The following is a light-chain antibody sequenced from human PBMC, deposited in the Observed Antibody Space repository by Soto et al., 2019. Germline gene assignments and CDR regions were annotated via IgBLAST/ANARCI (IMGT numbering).Light chain of an antibody. CDR3: QKYNSASC. V-gene: IGKV1-27*01. CDR1: QGISNY. CDR2: AAS. Sequence: DIPMTQSPSSLSASVGDRVTITCRASQGISNYLAWYQQKPGKVPKLLIYAASTLQSGVPTRFSGSGSGTDFTLTISSLQPEDVATYYCQKYNSASCFGGGTKVETK. J-gene: IGKJ4*01.